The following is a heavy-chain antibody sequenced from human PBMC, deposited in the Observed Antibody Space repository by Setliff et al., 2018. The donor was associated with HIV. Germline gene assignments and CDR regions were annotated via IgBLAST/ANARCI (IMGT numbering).Heavy chain of an antibody. V-gene: IGHV3-30*02. J-gene: IGHJ4*02. CDR1: GFTFSSYG. CDR2: IRYDGSNK. CDR3: AKDLYVASDYVWGSPYY. Sequence: PGGSLRLSCAASGFTFSSYGMHWVRQAPGKGLEWVAFIRYDGSNKYYADSVKGRFTISRDNSKNTLYLQMNSLRAEDTAVYYCAKDLYVASDYVWGSPYYWGQGTLITVSS. D-gene: IGHD3-16*01.